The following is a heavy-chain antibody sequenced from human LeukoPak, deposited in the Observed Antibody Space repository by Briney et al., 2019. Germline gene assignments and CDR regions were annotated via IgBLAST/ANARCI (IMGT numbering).Heavy chain of an antibody. Sequence: GESLKISCKGSGYTFSNCWIGWVRQMPGKGLEWMGIIYPGDSDTRYSPSFQGQVTISADKSISTAYLQWSSLKASDTAMYYCARTDSSGYYSDYWGQGTLVTVSS. CDR1: GYTFSNCW. J-gene: IGHJ4*02. V-gene: IGHV5-51*01. CDR3: ARTDSSGYYSDY. D-gene: IGHD3-22*01. CDR2: IYPGDSDT.